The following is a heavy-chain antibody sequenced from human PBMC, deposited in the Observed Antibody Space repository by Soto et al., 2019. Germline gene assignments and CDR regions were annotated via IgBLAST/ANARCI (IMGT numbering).Heavy chain of an antibody. CDR3: AFKATANPFY. V-gene: IGHV3-23*01. CDR2: ISPSGDTT. D-gene: IGHD2-21*02. CDR1: GFTFTAYD. J-gene: IGHJ4*02. Sequence: VGSLRLSCATSGFTFTAYDLTWVRQAPGKGLDWVSGISPSGDTTYYADSVKGRFTISRDNSKTVLYLQMNSLRAEDTAAYYCAFKATANPFYWGQGTLVTVSS.